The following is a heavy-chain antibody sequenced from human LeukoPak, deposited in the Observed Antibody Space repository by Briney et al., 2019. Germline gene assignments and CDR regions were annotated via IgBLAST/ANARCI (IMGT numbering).Heavy chain of an antibody. Sequence: ASVKVSCKASGYSFTGNHLHWVRQAPGQGLEWMGRINPNSGGTNYAQKFQGRVTMTRDTSISTAYMELSRLRSDDTAVYYCARDRVRIVATIWNWFDPWGQGTLVTVSS. D-gene: IGHD5-12*01. J-gene: IGHJ5*02. V-gene: IGHV1-2*06. CDR1: GYSFTGNH. CDR3: ARDRVRIVATIWNWFDP. CDR2: INPNSGGT.